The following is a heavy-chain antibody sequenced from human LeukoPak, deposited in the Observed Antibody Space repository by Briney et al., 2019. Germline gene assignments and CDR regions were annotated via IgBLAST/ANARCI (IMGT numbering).Heavy chain of an antibody. CDR3: ARLTYYYYMDV. Sequence: GASVKVSCKASGGTFSSYAISWVRQAPGQGLEWMGRIIPILGIANYAQKFQGRVTITADKSTSTAYMELSSLRSDDTAVYYCARLTYYYYMDVWGKGTTVTVSS. J-gene: IGHJ6*03. CDR1: GGTFSSYA. CDR2: IIPILGIA. D-gene: IGHD3-10*01. V-gene: IGHV1-69*04.